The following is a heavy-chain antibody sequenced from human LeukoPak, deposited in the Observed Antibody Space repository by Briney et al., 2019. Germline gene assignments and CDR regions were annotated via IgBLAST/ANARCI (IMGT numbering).Heavy chain of an antibody. CDR1: GGSISSYY. D-gene: IGHD6-13*01. CDR3: ARLGLKAAAGNWFDP. J-gene: IGHJ5*02. CDR2: IYYSGST. Sequence: SETLSLTCTVSGGSISSYYWSWIRQPPGKGLEWIGYIYYSGSTNYNPSLKSRVTISVGASKNQFSLKLSSVTAADTAVYYCARLGLKAAAGNWFDPWGQGTLVTVSS. V-gene: IGHV4-59*08.